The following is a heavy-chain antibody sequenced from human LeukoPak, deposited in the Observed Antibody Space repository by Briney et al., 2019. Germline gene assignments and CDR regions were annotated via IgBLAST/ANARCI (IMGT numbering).Heavy chain of an antibody. CDR1: GGSPRSYY. Sequence: APDILSLTPPGPGGSPRSYYWSCVGQPAGKGLECIGRIDTPGSANYKPSLKSRVTTSVHTTKNHSSPKTSSETAAGTPVYNCACGCLWFGELRPADAFDIWGQGTMVTVSS. V-gene: IGHV4-4*07. CDR3: ACGCLWFGELRPADAFDI. D-gene: IGHD3-10*01. CDR2: IDTPGSA. J-gene: IGHJ3*02.